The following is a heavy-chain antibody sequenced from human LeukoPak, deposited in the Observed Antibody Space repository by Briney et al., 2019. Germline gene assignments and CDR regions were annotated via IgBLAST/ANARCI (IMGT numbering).Heavy chain of an antibody. Sequence: PSETLSLTCTVSGXSISSYYWSWIRQPPGKGLEWIGYIYYSGSTNYNPSLKSRVTISVDTSKNQFSLKLSSVTAADTAVYYCARVAGGLSPFDYWGRGTLVTVSS. D-gene: IGHD3-16*02. CDR1: GXSISSYY. V-gene: IGHV4-59*01. J-gene: IGHJ4*02. CDR2: IYYSGST. CDR3: ARVAGGLSPFDY.